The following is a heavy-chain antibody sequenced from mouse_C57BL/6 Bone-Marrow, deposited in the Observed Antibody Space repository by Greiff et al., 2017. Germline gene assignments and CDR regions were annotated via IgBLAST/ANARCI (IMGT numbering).Heavy chain of an antibody. CDR3: TTPTDGCYGGFGY. V-gene: IGHV14-4*01. CDR1: GFNIKDDY. J-gene: IGHJ2*01. Sequence: VQLKPSGAELVRPGASVKLSCTASGFNIKDDYMHWVQQRPEQGLEWIGWIDPENGDTEYASKFQGKATIPADTSSNTAYLQLSSLTSEDTADYCCTTPTDGCYGGFGYWGQGTTRTVSS. D-gene: IGHD2-3*01. CDR2: IDPENGDT.